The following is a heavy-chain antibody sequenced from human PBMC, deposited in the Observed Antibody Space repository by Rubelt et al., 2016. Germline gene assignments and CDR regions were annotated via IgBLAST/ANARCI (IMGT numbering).Heavy chain of an antibody. CDR3: ATGYSSGWYVAY. CDR1: GYSFTTYS. V-gene: IGHV1-3*01. D-gene: IGHD6-19*01. CDR2: IIAGTGNT. J-gene: IGHJ4*02. Sequence: QVQLVQSGAEVKKPGASVKVSCKAAGYSFTTYSLNWVRQAPGQRLEWIVWIIAGTGNTKYSQKFQGRVTITRDTAASTAYMELSSLRSEDTAIYYCATGYSSGWYVAYWGQGTLVTVSS.